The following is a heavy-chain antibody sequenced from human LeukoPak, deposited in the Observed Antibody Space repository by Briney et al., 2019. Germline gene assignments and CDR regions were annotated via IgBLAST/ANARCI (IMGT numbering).Heavy chain of an antibody. D-gene: IGHD1-14*01. J-gene: IGHJ3*02. CDR3: ARVPAGGSFDI. CDR2: TIPIFGTA. CDR1: AGTFSSYA. Sequence: SVKVSCKPSAGTFSSYAISWVRQAPGQGLEWMGGTIPIFGTANYAQKFQVRGTITAHEPTSTAYMKLSSLRTEDTAVYYCARVPAGGSFDIWGQGTMVTVSS. V-gene: IGHV1-69*13.